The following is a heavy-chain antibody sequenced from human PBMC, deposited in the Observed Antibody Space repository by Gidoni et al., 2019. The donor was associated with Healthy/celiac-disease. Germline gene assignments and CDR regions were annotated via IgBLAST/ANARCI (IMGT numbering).Heavy chain of an antibody. Sequence: EVQRLESGGGVVQPGGYLRLACAASGFTFGSYAMSWVRQAPGKGLEWVSAISGSGGSTYYADSVKGRFTISRDNSKNTLYLQMNSLRAEDTAVYYCAKYGSGIRDAFDIWGQGTMVTVSS. D-gene: IGHD3-10*01. J-gene: IGHJ3*02. CDR3: AKYGSGIRDAFDI. CDR1: GFTFGSYA. CDR2: ISGSGGST. V-gene: IGHV3-23*01.